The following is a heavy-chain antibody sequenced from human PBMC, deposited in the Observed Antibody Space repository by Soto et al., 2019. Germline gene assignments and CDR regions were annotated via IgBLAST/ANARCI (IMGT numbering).Heavy chain of an antibody. V-gene: IGHV4-31*03. CDR1: GGSISSGGYY. J-gene: IGHJ4*02. Sequence: SETLSLTCTVSGGSISSGGYYWSWIRQHPGKGLEWIGYIYYSGSTYYNPSLKSRVTISVDTSKNQFSLKLSSVTAADTAVYYCARIPNYDILTGYDYWGQGTLVTVSS. CDR3: ARIPNYDILTGYDY. CDR2: IYYSGST. D-gene: IGHD3-9*01.